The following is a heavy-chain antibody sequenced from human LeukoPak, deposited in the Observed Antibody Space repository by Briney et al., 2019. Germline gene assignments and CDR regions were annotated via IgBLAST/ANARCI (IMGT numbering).Heavy chain of an antibody. Sequence: GESLKISCKGSGYSFTSYWISWVRQMPGKGLEWMGRIDPSDSYTNYSPSFQGHVTISADKSISTAYLQWSSLKASDTAMYYCARLPPGQTTWIPHFDYWGQGTLVTVSS. CDR3: ARLPPGQTTWIPHFDY. D-gene: IGHD5-18*01. CDR1: GYSFTSYW. J-gene: IGHJ4*02. CDR2: IDPSDSYT. V-gene: IGHV5-10-1*01.